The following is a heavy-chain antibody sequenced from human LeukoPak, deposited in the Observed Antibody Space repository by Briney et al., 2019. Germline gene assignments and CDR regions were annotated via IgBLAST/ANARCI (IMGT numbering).Heavy chain of an antibody. CDR1: GYRFSTYW. CDR3: ATPEGG. Sequence: GESLKISCKGSGYRFSTYWIGWLRQMPGKGLEWMGIIYPGDSDTRYSPSFRGQVTISADKSINTAYLQWTSVKASDTAMYYCATPEGGWGQGTLVTVSS. D-gene: IGHD1-26*01. V-gene: IGHV5-51*01. CDR2: IYPGDSDT. J-gene: IGHJ4*02.